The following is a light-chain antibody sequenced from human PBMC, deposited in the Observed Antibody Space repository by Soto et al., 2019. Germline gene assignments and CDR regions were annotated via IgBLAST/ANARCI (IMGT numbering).Light chain of an antibody. V-gene: IGKV3-15*01. CDR1: QSVSSSY. CDR2: GAS. Sequence: EIVLTQSPGTLSVCPGDRATLSCRASQSVSSSYLAWYQQKPGQAPRLLIYGASTRATGIPARFSGSGSGTEFTLTISSLQSEDFAVYYCQQYNNWPPWTFGQGTKVDI. CDR3: QQYNNWPPWT. J-gene: IGKJ1*01.